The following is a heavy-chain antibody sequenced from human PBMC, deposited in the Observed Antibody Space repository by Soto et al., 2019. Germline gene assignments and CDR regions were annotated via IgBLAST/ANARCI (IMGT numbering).Heavy chain of an antibody. Sequence: QVQLVQSGAEVKKPGSSVKVSCKASGGTFSSYTISWVRQAPGQGLEWMGRIIPILGIANYAQKFQGRVTTTADXXTXTXXMERSSLRSEDTAVYYCARDPMVRGVIIKDPSFDYWGQGTLVTVSS. CDR1: GGTFSSYT. D-gene: IGHD3-10*01. V-gene: IGHV1-69*08. CDR3: ARDPMVRGVIIKDPSFDY. J-gene: IGHJ4*02. CDR2: IIPILGIA.